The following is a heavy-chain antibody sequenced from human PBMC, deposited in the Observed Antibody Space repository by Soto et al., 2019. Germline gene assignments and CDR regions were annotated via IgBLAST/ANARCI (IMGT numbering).Heavy chain of an antibody. Sequence: GGSLRLSCASSGFPFSSYGMHWVRQAPGKGLEWVAVISYDGSKYYGDSVKGRFTISRDNSNNTLYLQMNSLRPEDTAVYYCAKNKDDFWSGSISDPWGQGTLVTVSS. J-gene: IGHJ5*02. CDR3: AKNKDDFWSGSISDP. D-gene: IGHD3-3*01. V-gene: IGHV3-30*04. CDR2: ISYDGSK. CDR1: GFPFSSYG.